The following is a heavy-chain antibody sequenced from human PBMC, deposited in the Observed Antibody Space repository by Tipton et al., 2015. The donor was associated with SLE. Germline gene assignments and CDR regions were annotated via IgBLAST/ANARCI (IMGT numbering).Heavy chain of an antibody. V-gene: IGHV4-59*02. CDR3: ARARRRDGYNFYYYYYYMDV. J-gene: IGHJ6*03. CDR1: GASVSSHY. Sequence: TLSLTCTVSGASVSSHYWSWIRQSPGKGLEWIGYVSYSGRSLYDPSLRSRVTMSLDTSKNQFSLKLSSVTAADTAVYYCARARRRDGYNFYYYYYYMDVWGKGTTVTVSS. CDR2: VSYSGRS. D-gene: IGHD5-24*01.